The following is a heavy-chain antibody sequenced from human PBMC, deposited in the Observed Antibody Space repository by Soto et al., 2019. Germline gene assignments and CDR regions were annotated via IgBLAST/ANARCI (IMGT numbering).Heavy chain of an antibody. J-gene: IGHJ4*02. CDR2: IFWDDDK. Sequence: QITLKESGPTLVKPTQTLTLTCTFSGFSLSTSGVGVGWIRQPPGKALEWLGIIFWDDDKRYSPSLKSRVTTTKDTSKNQLVRTMANMDPVDTATYYCSHLTWKQLWPRAPVVYWGQGTPVTVSA. CDR3: SHLTWKQLWPRAPVVY. V-gene: IGHV2-5*02. D-gene: IGHD5-18*01. CDR1: GFSLSTSGVG.